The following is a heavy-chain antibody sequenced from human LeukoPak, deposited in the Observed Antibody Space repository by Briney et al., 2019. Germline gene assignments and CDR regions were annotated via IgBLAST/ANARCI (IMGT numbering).Heavy chain of an antibody. V-gene: IGHV4-59*01. CDR2: VFYNGAT. D-gene: IGHD3-10*01. CDR1: GGSISRYY. J-gene: IGHJ3*02. CDR3: ARWGEHSALRANAFDI. Sequence: KTSETLSLTCTVSGGSISRYYWTWIGQPPGKGLEWIWCVFYNGATNYNPSLKSRVTISVDTSKNQFSLKLTSVAAADSAVYYCARWGEHSALRANAFDIWGQGTMVTVSS.